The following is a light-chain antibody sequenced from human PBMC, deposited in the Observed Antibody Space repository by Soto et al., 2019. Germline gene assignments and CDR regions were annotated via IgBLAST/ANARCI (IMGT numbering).Light chain of an antibody. CDR1: SGDIGSYNR. V-gene: IGLV2-14*01. CDR3: SSYTNINTRACV. J-gene: IGLJ1*01. CDR2: EVT. Sequence: QSVLTQPASVSGSPGQSITISFTGTSGDIGSYNRVSWYQQHPGKAPKLIIYEVTDRPSGVSNRFSGSKSGNTASLTISGLQAEDEAEYYCSSYTNINTRACVFGTGTKLPS.